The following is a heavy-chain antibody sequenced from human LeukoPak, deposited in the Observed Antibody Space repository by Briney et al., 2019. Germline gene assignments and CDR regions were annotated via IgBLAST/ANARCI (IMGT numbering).Heavy chain of an antibody. V-gene: IGHV4-39*01. CDR3: ARSPRYSTSSFDYFEY. CDR2: IYYSGSS. Sequence: SETLSLTCTVSGGXISSSSYYWGWIRQPPGKGLEWIGSIYYSGSSYYNPSLRSRVTISVDTSKNQFSLKLSSVTAADTAVYYCARSPRYSTSSFDYFEYWGQGTLVTVSS. CDR1: GGXISSSSYY. J-gene: IGHJ4*02. D-gene: IGHD6-6*01.